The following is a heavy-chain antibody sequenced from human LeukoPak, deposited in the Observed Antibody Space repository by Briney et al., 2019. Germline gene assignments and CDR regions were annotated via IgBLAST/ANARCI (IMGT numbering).Heavy chain of an antibody. J-gene: IGHJ4*02. CDR3: ASSIAAAATGDY. V-gene: IGHV3-48*02. CDR2: ISSSSSTI. Sequence: PGGSLRLSCAASGFTFSSYSMNWVRQAPGRGLEWVSYISSSSSTIYYADSVKGRFTISRDNAKNSLYLQMNSLRDEDTAVYYCASSIAAAATGDYWGQGTLVTVSS. CDR1: GFTFSSYS. D-gene: IGHD6-13*01.